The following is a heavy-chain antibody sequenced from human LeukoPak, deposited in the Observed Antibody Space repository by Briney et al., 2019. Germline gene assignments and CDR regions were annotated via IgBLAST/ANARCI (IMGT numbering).Heavy chain of an antibody. CDR2: TNSDGSGT. Sequence: GGSLRLSCAASGFTFSSYGMHWVRQAPGKGLVWVSRTNSDGSGTTYADSVKGRFTISRDNSKNTLYLQMNSLRAEDTAVYYCAKERVVATFSFDYWGQGTLVTVSS. CDR3: AKERVVATFSFDY. V-gene: IGHV3-74*01. D-gene: IGHD5-12*01. CDR1: GFTFSSYG. J-gene: IGHJ4*02.